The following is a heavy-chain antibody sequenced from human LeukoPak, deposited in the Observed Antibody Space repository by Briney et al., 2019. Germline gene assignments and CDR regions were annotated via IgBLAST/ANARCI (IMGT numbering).Heavy chain of an antibody. Sequence: KPSETLSLTCTVSGGSISSSSYYWGWIRQPPGKGLEWIGSIYYSGSTYYNPSLKSRVTISVDTSKNQFSLKLSSVTAADTAVYYCAVGVATRNNWFDPWGQGTLVTVSS. J-gene: IGHJ5*02. V-gene: IGHV4-39*01. CDR1: GGSISSSSYY. CDR2: IYYSGST. CDR3: AVGVATRNNWFDP. D-gene: IGHD5-24*01.